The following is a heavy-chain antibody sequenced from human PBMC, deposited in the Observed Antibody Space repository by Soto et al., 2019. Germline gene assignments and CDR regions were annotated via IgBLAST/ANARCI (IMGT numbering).Heavy chain of an antibody. V-gene: IGHV3-7*01. CDR2: IKKDGSEK. CDR3: ARLKA. Sequence: GGSLRLSCAASGCTFSNYWMSWARQAPGKGLEWVASIKKDGSEKNYVDSVKGRFTISRDNAKNSLYLQMNSLRAEDTAMYYCARLKAWGQGTLVTVSS. CDR1: GCTFSNYW. J-gene: IGHJ4*02.